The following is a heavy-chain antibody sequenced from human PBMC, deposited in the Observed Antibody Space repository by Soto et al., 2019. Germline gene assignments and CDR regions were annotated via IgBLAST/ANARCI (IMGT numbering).Heavy chain of an antibody. CDR2: HHHSGSN. V-gene: IGHV4-59*01. Sequence: QEQLQVSGPGLVKPSETLSLTCTVPSGSIQTYFWTWIRQPPGKGLEWIGFHHHSGSNNYNPSLKSRVTMSVDTSENLFSLQLSSVTAADTAVYYCARGPYCAADCPIDYWGQGTLVTVSS. J-gene: IGHJ4*02. CDR3: ARGPYCAADCPIDY. D-gene: IGHD2-21*02. CDR1: SGSIQTYF.